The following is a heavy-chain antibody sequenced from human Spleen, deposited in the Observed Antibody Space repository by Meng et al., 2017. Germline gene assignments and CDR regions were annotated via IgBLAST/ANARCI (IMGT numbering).Heavy chain of an antibody. V-gene: IGHV1-3*01. CDR2: INAGNGNT. CDR3: VRERDATYYFHN. J-gene: IGHJ4*02. Sequence: QVQLVQSGAEVKMPGASVRISCKASGYSFTSYANHWVRQAPGQRPEWMGWINAGNGNTKFSQMFRGRVTMTTDTSASTAYMELSSLTSGDTAVYYCVRERDATYYFHNWGQGTLVTVSS. D-gene: IGHD5-24*01. CDR1: GYSFTSYA.